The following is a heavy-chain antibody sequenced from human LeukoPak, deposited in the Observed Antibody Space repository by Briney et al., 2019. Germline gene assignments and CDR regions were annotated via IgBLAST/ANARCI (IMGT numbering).Heavy chain of an antibody. CDR2: VNPSSGGT. CDR1: GYSFTDYY. CDR3: ARADRLHGGPYLIGP. V-gene: IGHV1-2*02. J-gene: IGHJ5*02. Sequence: ASVKVSCKTSGYSFTDYYMHWVRQAPGQGLEWMGWVNPSSGGTSSAQKFQGRVTMTRDTSITTVYMEVRWLTSDDTAVYYCARADRLHGGPYLIGPWGQGTLVTVSS. D-gene: IGHD2-21*01.